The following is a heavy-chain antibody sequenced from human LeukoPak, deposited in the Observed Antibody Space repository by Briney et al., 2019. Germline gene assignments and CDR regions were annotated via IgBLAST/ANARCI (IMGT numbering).Heavy chain of an antibody. CDR2: IYTSGST. CDR1: GGSISSGSYY. CDR3: ARAQRLPAARSSYYYYYMDV. Sequence: MPSETLSLTCTVSGGSISSGSYYWSWIRQPAGKGLEWIGRIYTSGSTNYNPSLKSRVTISVDTSKNQFSLKLSSVTAADTAVYYCARAQRLPAARSSYYYYYMDVWGKGTTVTVSS. J-gene: IGHJ6*03. V-gene: IGHV4-61*02. D-gene: IGHD2-2*01.